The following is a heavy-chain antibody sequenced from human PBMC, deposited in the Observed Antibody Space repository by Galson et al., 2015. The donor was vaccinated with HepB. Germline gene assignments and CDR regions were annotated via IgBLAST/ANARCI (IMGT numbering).Heavy chain of an antibody. Sequence: SLRLSCAASGFTFDDYAMHWVRQAPGKGLEWVSVISWNSGTIGYADSVKGRFTISRDNAKNSLYLQMNSLRAEDTALYYCAKDTSSSGYARFDYWGQGTLVTVSS. D-gene: IGHD5-12*01. CDR2: ISWNSGTI. V-gene: IGHV3-9*01. CDR1: GFTFDDYA. CDR3: AKDTSSSGYARFDY. J-gene: IGHJ4*02.